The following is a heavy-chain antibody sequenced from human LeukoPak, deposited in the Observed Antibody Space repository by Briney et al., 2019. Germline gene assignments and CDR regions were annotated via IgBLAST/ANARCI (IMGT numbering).Heavy chain of an antibody. CDR1: GGSISSSY. CDR3: ARGATAWVHFDY. V-gene: IGHV4-59*01. Sequence: SETLSLTCTVSGGSISSSYWSWIRQPPGKGLEWIGYIYYTGSTSYNPSLKSRVTMSLDTSKNQFSLKLSSVTAADTAVYYCARGATAWVHFDYWGQGTLVTVPS. D-gene: IGHD1-26*01. CDR2: IYYTGST. J-gene: IGHJ4*02.